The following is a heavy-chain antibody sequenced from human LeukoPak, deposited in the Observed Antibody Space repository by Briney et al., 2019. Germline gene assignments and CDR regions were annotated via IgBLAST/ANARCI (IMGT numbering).Heavy chain of an antibody. D-gene: IGHD1-26*01. J-gene: IGHJ3*02. Sequence: SETLSLTCTVSGGSISGRSYYWGWIRQPPGKGLEWIGSIYYSGSTYYNPSLKSRVTISVDTSNSQFSLKLTAVTAADTAVYYCARHLEVCNMEPHDAFDIWGQGTMVSVSS. CDR1: GGSISGRSYY. CDR3: ARHLEVCNMEPHDAFDI. V-gene: IGHV4-39*01. CDR2: IYYSGST.